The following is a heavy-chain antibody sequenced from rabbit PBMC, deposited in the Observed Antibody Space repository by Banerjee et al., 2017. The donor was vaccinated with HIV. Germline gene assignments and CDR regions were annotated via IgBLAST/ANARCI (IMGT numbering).Heavy chain of an antibody. D-gene: IGHD4-2*01. CDR1: GFSFSGGYD. V-gene: IGHV1S45*01. CDR3: ARDAGSAPYIDGCFDL. CDR2: LYSGNGKT. Sequence: QEQLEESGGDLVQPGGSLTLSCKASGFSFSGGYDMCWVRQAPGKGLEWIACLYSGNGKTYYASWAKGRFTIFKASSTTVTLQMTSLTAADTATYFCARDAGSAPYIDGCFDLWGPGTLVTVS. J-gene: IGHJ4*01.